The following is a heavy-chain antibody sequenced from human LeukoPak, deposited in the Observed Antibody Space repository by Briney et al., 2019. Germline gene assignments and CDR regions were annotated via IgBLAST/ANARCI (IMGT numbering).Heavy chain of an antibody. CDR2: IWYDGSDK. Sequence: GESLKISCAASGFTFSTYDMHWVRQAPGKGLEWVAVIWYDGSDKYYADSVKGRFTISRDNSKNTLWLQMNSLRAEDTAVYYCAKDSGGGYCYLDYWGQGTLVTVSS. V-gene: IGHV3-33*06. CDR3: AKDSGGGYCYLDY. J-gene: IGHJ4*02. CDR1: GFTFSTYD. D-gene: IGHD2-21*02.